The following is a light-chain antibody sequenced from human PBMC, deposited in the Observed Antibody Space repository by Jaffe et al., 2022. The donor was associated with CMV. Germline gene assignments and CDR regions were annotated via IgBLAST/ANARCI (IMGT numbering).Light chain of an antibody. CDR1: SSDVGSYNF. CDR3: CSYAGSSTLV. J-gene: IGLJ3*02. CDR2: EVN. V-gene: IGLV2-23*02. Sequence: QSALTQPASVSGSPGRSIAISCTGTSSDVGSYNFVSWYRQHPGKAPKLMIYEVNKRPSGVSNRFSGSKSGNTASLTISGLQAEDEADYYCCSYAGSSTLVFGAGTKLTVL.